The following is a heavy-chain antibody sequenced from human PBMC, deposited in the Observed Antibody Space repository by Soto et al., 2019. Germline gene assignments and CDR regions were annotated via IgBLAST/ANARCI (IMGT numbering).Heavy chain of an antibody. CDR1: GYTFTSYD. CDR2: MNPNSGNT. V-gene: IGHV1-8*01. CDR3: ARDIDSSGYYYYGMDV. D-gene: IGHD3-22*01. Sequence: ASVKVSCKASGYTFTSYDINWVRQATGQGLEWMGWMNPNSGNTGYAQKFQGRVTMTRNTSISTAYMELSSLRSEDTAVYYCARDIDSSGYYYYGMDVWGQGTTVTVSS. J-gene: IGHJ6*02.